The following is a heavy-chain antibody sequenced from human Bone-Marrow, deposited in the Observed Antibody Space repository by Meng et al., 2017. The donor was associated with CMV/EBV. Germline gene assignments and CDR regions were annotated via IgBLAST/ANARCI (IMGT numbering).Heavy chain of an antibody. D-gene: IGHD6-6*01. V-gene: IGHV3-74*01. CDR1: GFNFSSDW. J-gene: IGHJ6*02. Sequence: GGSLRLSCAASGFNFSSDWMHWVRQAPGKGLVWVSLINSDGSSTTYADSVKGRFTISRDNAKNTLYLQMNSLRAEDTAVYYCAREDGIAARLSYYYGMDVWGQGTTVTVYS. CDR3: AREDGIAARLSYYYGMDV. CDR2: INSDGSST.